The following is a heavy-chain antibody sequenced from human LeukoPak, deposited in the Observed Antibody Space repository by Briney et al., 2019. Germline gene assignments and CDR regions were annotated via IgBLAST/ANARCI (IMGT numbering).Heavy chain of an antibody. CDR3: ARDPESGSFDY. V-gene: IGHV3-7*01. CDR2: IDQDGSVR. J-gene: IGHJ4*02. CDR1: GFTFSSFW. Sequence: GGSLRLSCVASGFTFSSFWMSWVRQAPGKGLEFVANIDQDGSVRNYVDSVKGRFIISRDNAKNSLYLQMDSLRAEDTAVYFCARDPESGSFDYWGLGTPVTVSS. D-gene: IGHD3-10*01.